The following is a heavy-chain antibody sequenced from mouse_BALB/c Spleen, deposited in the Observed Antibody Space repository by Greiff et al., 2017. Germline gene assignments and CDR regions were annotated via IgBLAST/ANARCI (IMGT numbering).Heavy chain of an antibody. CDR1: GYTFTSYW. J-gene: IGHJ1*01. V-gene: IGHV1-7*01. CDR2: INPSTGYT. D-gene: IGHD1-2*01. CDR3: AREDLLRLRRYFDV. Sequence: QVQLQQSGAELAKPGASVKMSCKASGYTFTSYWMHWVKQRPGQGLEWIGYINPSTGYTEYNQKFKDKATLTADKSSSTAYMQLSSLTSEDSAVYYCAREDLLRLRRYFDVWGAGTTVTVSS.